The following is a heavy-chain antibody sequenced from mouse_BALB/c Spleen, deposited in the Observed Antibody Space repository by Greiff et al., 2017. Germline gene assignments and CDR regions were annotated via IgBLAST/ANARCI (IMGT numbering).Heavy chain of an antibody. D-gene: IGHD4-1*01. CDR2: IDPANGNT. CDR1: GFNIKDTY. V-gene: IGHV14-3*02. CDR3: ARGNWEAMDY. J-gene: IGHJ4*01. Sequence: VQLKQSGAELVKPGASVKLSCTASGFNIKDTYMHWVKQRPEQGLEWIGRIDPANGNTKYDPKFQGKATITADTSSNTAYLQLSSLTSEDTAVYYCARGNWEAMDYWGQGTSVTVSS.